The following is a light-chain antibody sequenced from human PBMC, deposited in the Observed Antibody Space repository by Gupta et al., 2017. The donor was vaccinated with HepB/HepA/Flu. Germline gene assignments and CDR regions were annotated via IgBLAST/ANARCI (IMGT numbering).Light chain of an antibody. V-gene: IGLV3-21*03. CDR1: NIGTKS. Sequence: SYVRTQPPSVSVAPGKPARITCGGNNIGTKSVHWYLQKPGQAPVLVVYDGRDRPSGNPERFAGSTSENTATPTTSRVEAGEEADYYCQVWDSSSDHRVIFGGGTKLTVL. J-gene: IGLJ2*01. CDR3: QVWDSSSDHRVI. CDR2: DGR.